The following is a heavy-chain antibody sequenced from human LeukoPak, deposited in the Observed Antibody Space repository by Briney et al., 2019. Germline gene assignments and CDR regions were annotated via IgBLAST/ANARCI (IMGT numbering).Heavy chain of an antibody. CDR3: ARVGGGSYYDFWFDP. CDR2: IYHSGST. D-gene: IGHD1-26*01. Sequence: SETLSLTCTVSGYSISSGYYWGWIRQPPGKGLEWIGSIYHSGSTYYNPSLKSRVTISVDTSKNQFSLKLSSVTAADTAVYYCARVGGGSYYDFWFDPWGQGTLVTVSS. V-gene: IGHV4-38-2*02. J-gene: IGHJ5*02. CDR1: GYSISSGYY.